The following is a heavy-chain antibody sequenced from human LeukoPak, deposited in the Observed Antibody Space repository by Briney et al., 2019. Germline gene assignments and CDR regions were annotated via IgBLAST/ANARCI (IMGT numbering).Heavy chain of an antibody. D-gene: IGHD1-14*01. CDR1: GGSISSYY. Sequence: SETLSLTCTVSGGSISSYYWSWIRQPPGKGLEWIGYFYYRGSTNYNPSLKSRVTISLDASKNQFSLRLRSVTAADTAVYYCARHSGTLGYFDYWGQGTRVTVSS. CDR2: FYYRGST. J-gene: IGHJ4*02. CDR3: ARHSGTLGYFDY. V-gene: IGHV4-59*12.